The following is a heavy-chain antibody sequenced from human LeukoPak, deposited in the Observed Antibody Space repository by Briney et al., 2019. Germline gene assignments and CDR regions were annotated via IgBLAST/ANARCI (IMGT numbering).Heavy chain of an antibody. CDR2: INTNTGNP. V-gene: IGHV7-4-1*02. CDR1: GYIFSSYA. Sequence: ASVKVSCKASGYIFSSYAMNWVRQAPGQGLEWMGWINTNTGNPTYAQGFTGRFVFSLDTSVSTAYLQISSLKAEDTAVYYCARDRRSYSSSWLDAFDIWGQGTMVTVSS. CDR3: ARDRRSYSSSWLDAFDI. D-gene: IGHD6-13*01. J-gene: IGHJ3*02.